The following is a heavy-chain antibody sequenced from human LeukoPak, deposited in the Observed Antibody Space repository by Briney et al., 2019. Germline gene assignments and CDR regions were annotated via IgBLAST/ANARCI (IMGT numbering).Heavy chain of an antibody. Sequence: GGSLRLSCAASGFTVSSNYMSWVRQAPGKGLEWVANIKQDGSEKYYVDSVKGRFTISRDNAKNSLYLQMNSLRAEDTAVYYCARARLTRAAAVPYYFDYWGQGTLVTVSS. J-gene: IGHJ4*02. CDR3: ARARLTRAAAVPYYFDY. CDR1: GFTVSSNY. V-gene: IGHV3-7*04. D-gene: IGHD6-13*01. CDR2: IKQDGSEK.